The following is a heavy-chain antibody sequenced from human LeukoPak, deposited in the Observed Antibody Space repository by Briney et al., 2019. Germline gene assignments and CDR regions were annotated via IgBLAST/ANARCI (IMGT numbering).Heavy chain of an antibody. CDR3: ARDYYDSSGYYN. CDR2: IYYSGTT. D-gene: IGHD3-22*01. J-gene: IGHJ4*02. CDR1: GGSISSSDYY. V-gene: IGHV4-39*02. Sequence: SETLSLTCTVSGGSISSSDYYWGWIRQPPGKGLEWIASIYYSGTTHYNPSHQSRVTMSVDTSKNQFSLKLSSVTAADTAVYYCARDYYDSSGYYNWGQGTLVTVSS.